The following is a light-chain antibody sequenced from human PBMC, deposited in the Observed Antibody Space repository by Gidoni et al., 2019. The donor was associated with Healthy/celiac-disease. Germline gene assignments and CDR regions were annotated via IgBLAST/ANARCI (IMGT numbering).Light chain of an antibody. J-gene: IGLJ3*02. V-gene: IGLV2-11*01. CDR3: CSYAGSYTWV. CDR1: SSDVGAYNY. CDR2: DGS. Sequence: QSALTQTRSVSGSPGQSFTIYCTGTSSDVGAYNYGSWYQQHPGTDPKLMIYDGSKRPTGVPDRGSGSESSNTASLTISELQAEDEADYYCCSYAGSYTWVFGGGTKLTVL.